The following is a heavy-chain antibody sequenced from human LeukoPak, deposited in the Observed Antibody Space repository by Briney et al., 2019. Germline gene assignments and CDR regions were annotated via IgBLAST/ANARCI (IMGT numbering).Heavy chain of an antibody. V-gene: IGHV3-30*18. Sequence: QPGRSLRLSCEVSEFTLSSYAMHWVRQAPGKGLEWVAVISYAGSNRYYADSVKGRFTISRDNSKTTLYLQMNSLRGEDTAVYYCAKGLELLDNYYYGMDVWGQGTTVTVSS. D-gene: IGHD1-7*01. CDR1: EFTLSSYA. CDR2: ISYAGSNR. CDR3: AKGLELLDNYYYGMDV. J-gene: IGHJ6*02.